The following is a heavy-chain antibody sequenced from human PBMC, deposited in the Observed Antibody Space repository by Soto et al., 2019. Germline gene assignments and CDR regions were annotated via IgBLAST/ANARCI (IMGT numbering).Heavy chain of an antibody. Sequence: ASVKVSCKVSGYTLTELSMHWVRQAPGKGLEWMGGFDPEDGETIYAQKFQGRVTMTEDTSTDTAYMELSSLRSEDTAVYYCATNVLFTGNFDYWGQGTLVTVSS. CDR3: ATNVLFTGNFDY. CDR2: FDPEDGET. CDR1: GYTLTELS. J-gene: IGHJ4*02. V-gene: IGHV1-24*01. D-gene: IGHD1-1*01.